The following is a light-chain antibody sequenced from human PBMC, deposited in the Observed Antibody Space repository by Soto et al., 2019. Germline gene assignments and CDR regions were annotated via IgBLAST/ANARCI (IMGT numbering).Light chain of an antibody. J-gene: IGLJ2*01. CDR3: SSYAGSNIVV. Sequence: QSALTQPPSASGSPGQSVTISCTGTSSDVGGYNFVSWYQQHPGKAPKLMIYEVSERPSGVPDRFSGSKSGNTASLTVSGLKAEGEADYYCSSYAGSNIVVFGGGTKLTVL. V-gene: IGLV2-8*01. CDR2: EVS. CDR1: SSDVGGYNF.